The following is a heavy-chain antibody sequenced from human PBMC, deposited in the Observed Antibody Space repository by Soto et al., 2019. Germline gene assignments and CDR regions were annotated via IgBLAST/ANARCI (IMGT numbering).Heavy chain of an antibody. J-gene: IGHJ4*02. Sequence: EVQLLESGGGLVQPGRSLRLSCAASGFTFDDYAMHWVRQAPGKGLEWVSGISWNSGSIGYADSVKGRFTISRDNAKNSLYLQMNSLRAEDTALYYCAKGADTAMVTTFDYWGQGTLVTVSS. CDR3: AKGADTAMVTTFDY. D-gene: IGHD5-18*01. CDR1: GFTFDDYA. V-gene: IGHV3-9*01. CDR2: ISWNSGSI.